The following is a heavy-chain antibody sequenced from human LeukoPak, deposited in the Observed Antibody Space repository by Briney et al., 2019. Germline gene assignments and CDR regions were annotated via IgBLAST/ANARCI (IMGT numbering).Heavy chain of an antibody. D-gene: IGHD4-17*01. V-gene: IGHV1-69*05. J-gene: IGHJ5*02. CDR1: GGTFNNSA. CDR3: ARDVHGDYGSGWFDP. CDR2: IMPLFGTA. Sequence: SVKVSCKTSGGTFNNSAISWVRQAPGQGLEWLGGIMPLFGTAGHAQKFQGRVTITRDESTRTVYLELTSLTSDDTAVYYCARDVHGDYGSGWFDPWGQGTLVSVSS.